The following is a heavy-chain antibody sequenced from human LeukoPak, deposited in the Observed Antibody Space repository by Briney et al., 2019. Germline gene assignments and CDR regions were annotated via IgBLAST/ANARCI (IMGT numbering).Heavy chain of an antibody. D-gene: IGHD5-12*01. CDR1: GFTFSSYA. CDR2: ISGSGGST. V-gene: IGHV3-23*01. J-gene: IGHJ4*02. CDR3: AKGAIVATIDGRLVYFDY. Sequence: PGGSLRLSCAASGFTFSSYAMSWVRQAPGNGLEWVSAISGSGGSTYYADSVKGRFTISRDNSKNTLYLQMNSLRAEDTAVYYCAKGAIVATIDGRLVYFDYWGQGTLVTVSS.